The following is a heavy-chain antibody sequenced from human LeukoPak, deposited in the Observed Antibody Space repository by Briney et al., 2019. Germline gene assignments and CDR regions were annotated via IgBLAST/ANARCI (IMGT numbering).Heavy chain of an antibody. V-gene: IGHV3-23*01. CDR2: ISPDKT. Sequence: PGGSLRLSCAASGFPFSTNPMSWVRQAPGKELEWVSAISPDKTYYADSVKGRLTISRDNYKNTVDLHMNSPRAEDTAIYYCVKEHVDRAFTRSFEIWGQGIVVTVSS. CDR1: GFPFSTNP. D-gene: IGHD3-3*02. J-gene: IGHJ3*02. CDR3: VKEHVDRAFTRSFEI.